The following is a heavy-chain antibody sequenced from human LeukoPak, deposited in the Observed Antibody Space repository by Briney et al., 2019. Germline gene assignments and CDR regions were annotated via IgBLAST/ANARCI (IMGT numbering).Heavy chain of an antibody. J-gene: IGHJ3*02. D-gene: IGHD3-3*01. CDR2: MNPNSGNT. CDR1: GYTFTGYY. Sequence: ASVKVSCKASGYTFTGYYMHWVRQAPGQGLEWMGWMNPNSGNTGSAQKFQGRLTMTRNASISTAYMELSSLRSEDTAMYYCARRKRITIFGVVTSDGFDIWGQGTMVTVSS. CDR3: ARRKRITIFGVVTSDGFDI. V-gene: IGHV1-8*02.